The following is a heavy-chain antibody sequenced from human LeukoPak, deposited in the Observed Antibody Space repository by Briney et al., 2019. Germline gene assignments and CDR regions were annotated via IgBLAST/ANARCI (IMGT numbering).Heavy chain of an antibody. CDR1: GSAFSTYW. V-gene: IGHV3-7*01. J-gene: IGHJ5*02. CDR3: ARETRFLEWLPPPFDP. Sequence: PGGSLRLSCAASGSAFSTYWMHWVRQAPGRGLEWVANIKQDGSEKYYVDSVKGRFTISRDNAKNSLYLQMNSLRAEDTAVYYCARETRFLEWLPPPFDPWGQGTLVTVSS. D-gene: IGHD3-3*01. CDR2: IKQDGSEK.